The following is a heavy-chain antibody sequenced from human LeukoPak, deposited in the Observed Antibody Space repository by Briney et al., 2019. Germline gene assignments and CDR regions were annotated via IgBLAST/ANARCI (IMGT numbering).Heavy chain of an antibody. D-gene: IGHD6-13*01. J-gene: IGHJ4*02. CDR1: GGSISSYY. CDR3: ARVGYSSSCVDY. CDR2: IYYSGST. V-gene: IGHV4-59*01. Sequence: SETLSLTCTVSGGSISSYYWSWIRQPPGKGLEWIGYIYYSGSTNYNPSLKSRVTISVDTSKNQFSLKLSSVTAADTAVYYCARVGYSSSCVDYWGQGTLVTVSS.